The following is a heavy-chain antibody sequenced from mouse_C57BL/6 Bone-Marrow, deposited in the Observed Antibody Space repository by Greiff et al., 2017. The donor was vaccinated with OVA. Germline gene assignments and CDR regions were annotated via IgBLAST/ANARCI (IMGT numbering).Heavy chain of an antibody. D-gene: IGHD1-1*01. J-gene: IGHJ3*01. V-gene: IGHV10-1*01. Sequence: EVKLMESGGGLVQPKGSLKLSCAASGFSFNTYAMNWVRQAPGKGLEWVARIRSKSNNYATYYADSVKDRFTISRDDSESMLYLQMNNLKTEDTAMYYCVRSLTRGFAYWGQGTLVTVSA. CDR3: VRSLTRGFAY. CDR1: GFSFNTYA. CDR2: IRSKSNNYAT.